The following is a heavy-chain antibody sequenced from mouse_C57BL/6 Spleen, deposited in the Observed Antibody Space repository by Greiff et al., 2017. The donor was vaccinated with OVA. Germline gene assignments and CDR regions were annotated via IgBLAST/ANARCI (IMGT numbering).Heavy chain of an antibody. CDR1: GFSFNTYA. CDR2: IRSKSNNYAT. J-gene: IGHJ2*01. CDR3: VRQEGKNYFDY. Sequence: EVKLMESGGGLVQPKGSLKLSCAASGFSFNTYAMNWVRQAPGKGLEWVARIRSKSNNYATYYADSVKDRFTISRDDSESMLYLQMNNLKTEDTAMYYCVRQEGKNYFDYWGQGTTLTVSS. V-gene: IGHV10-1*01.